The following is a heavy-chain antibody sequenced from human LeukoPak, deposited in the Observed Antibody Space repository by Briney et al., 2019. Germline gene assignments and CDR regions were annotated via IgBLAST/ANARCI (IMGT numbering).Heavy chain of an antibody. CDR1: GFTFSSYA. Sequence: PGGSLRLSCAASGFTFSSYAMHWVRQAPGKGLEWVAVISYDGSNKYYADSVKGRFTISRDNSKNTLYLQMNSLRAEDTAVYYCARGTSYYDSSSPQADYWGQGTLVTVSS. D-gene: IGHD3-22*01. J-gene: IGHJ4*02. V-gene: IGHV3-30-3*01. CDR3: ARGTSYYDSSSPQADY. CDR2: ISYDGSNK.